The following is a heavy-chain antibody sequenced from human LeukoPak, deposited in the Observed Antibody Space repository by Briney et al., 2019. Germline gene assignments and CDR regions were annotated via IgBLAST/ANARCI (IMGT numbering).Heavy chain of an antibody. V-gene: IGHV3-53*01. CDR1: GFTVSSNY. CDR3: AIELDYDISGYYYFY. Sequence: PGGSLRLSCAASGFTVSSNYMSWVRQAPGKGLEWVSVIYSGGSTYYADSVKGRFTISRDNSKNTLYLQMNSLRAEDTAVYYCAIELDYDISGYYYFYWGQGTLVTVSS. CDR2: IYSGGST. D-gene: IGHD3-22*01. J-gene: IGHJ4*02.